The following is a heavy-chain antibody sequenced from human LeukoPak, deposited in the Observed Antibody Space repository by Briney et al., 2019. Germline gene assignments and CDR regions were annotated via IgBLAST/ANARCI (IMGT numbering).Heavy chain of an antibody. CDR1: GYTFTGYY. V-gene: IGHV1-2*06. D-gene: IGHD1-26*01. J-gene: IGHJ3*02. CDR2: INPNSGGT. CDR3: ARDGMTPNALDI. Sequence: ASVKVSCKASGYTFTGYYMHWVRQAPGQGLEWMGRINPNSGGTNYAQKLQGRVTMTTDTSTSTAYMDLRSLRSDDTAVYYCARDGMTPNALDIWGQGTMATVSS.